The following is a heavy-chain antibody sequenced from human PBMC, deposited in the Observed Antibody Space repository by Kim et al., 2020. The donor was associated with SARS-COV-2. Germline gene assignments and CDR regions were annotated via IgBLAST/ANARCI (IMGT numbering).Heavy chain of an antibody. V-gene: IGHV3-11*01. CDR3: ARESRQARFCSLGGCAFDNWGMNV. J-gene: IGHJ6*02. CDR2: ISAGGNSR. CDR1: GFTISDHT. Sequence: GGSLRLSCAASGFTISDHTMTWVRRAPGKGLEWVSTISAGGNSRYYSDSVRGRFIISRDNAKKTLFLEMNSLRADDTAIYYCARESRQARFCSLGGCAFDNWGMNVWGLGTPVTVSS. D-gene: IGHD3-16*01.